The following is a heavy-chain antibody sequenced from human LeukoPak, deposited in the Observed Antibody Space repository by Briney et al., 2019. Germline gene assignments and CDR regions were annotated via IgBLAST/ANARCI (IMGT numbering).Heavy chain of an antibody. CDR1: GFTFSSYS. Sequence: GGSLRLSCAASGFTFSSYSMNWVRQAPGKGLEWISYISESSDTIYYADSVKGRFTISRDNAKNSLYLQMNSLRAEDTALYYCARRFDYWGQGTLVTVSS. CDR2: ISESSDTI. CDR3: ARRFDY. J-gene: IGHJ4*02. V-gene: IGHV3-48*01.